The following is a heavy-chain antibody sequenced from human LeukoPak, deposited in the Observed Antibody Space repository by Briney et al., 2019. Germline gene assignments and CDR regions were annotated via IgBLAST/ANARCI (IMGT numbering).Heavy chain of an antibody. CDR2: INHSGTT. D-gene: IGHD6-13*01. CDR3: ARGVYIAAAQYAY. J-gene: IGHJ4*02. V-gene: IGHV4-34*01. CDR1: GGSFSGYY. Sequence: SETLSLTCAVYGGSFSGYYWSWIRQPPGKGLEWIGEINHSGTTNYNPSLKSRVTISVDTSKNQFSLKLSSVTAADTAVYYCARGVYIAAAQYAYWGQGTLVTVSS.